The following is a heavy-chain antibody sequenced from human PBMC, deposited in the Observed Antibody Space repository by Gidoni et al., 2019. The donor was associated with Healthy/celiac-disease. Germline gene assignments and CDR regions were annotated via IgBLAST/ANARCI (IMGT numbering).Heavy chain of an antibody. CDR3: AKDLYYYGSGSYSVDY. V-gene: IGHV3-23*01. D-gene: IGHD3-10*01. J-gene: IGHJ4*02. Sequence: EVQLLESGGGLVQPGGSLRLSCAASGFTFSSYAMSWVRQAPGKGLEWVSAISGSGRSTYYADSVKGRFTISRDNSKNTLYLQMNILRAEDTAVYYCAKDLYYYGSGSYSVDYWGQGTLVTVSS. CDR2: ISGSGRST. CDR1: GFTFSSYA.